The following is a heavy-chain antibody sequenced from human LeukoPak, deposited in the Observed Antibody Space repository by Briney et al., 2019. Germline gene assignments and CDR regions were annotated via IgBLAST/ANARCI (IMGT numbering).Heavy chain of an antibody. V-gene: IGHV1-69*13. CDR1: GGTFSSYA. CDR2: IIPIFGTA. J-gene: IGHJ4*02. D-gene: IGHD6-13*01. Sequence: SVKVSCKASGGTFSSYAISWVRQAPGQGLEWMGGIIPIFGTANYAQKFQGRVTITADESTSTAYMELSSLRSEDTAVYYCAREAGIAAAGTGFDYGGQGTLVTVSS. CDR3: AREAGIAAAGTGFDY.